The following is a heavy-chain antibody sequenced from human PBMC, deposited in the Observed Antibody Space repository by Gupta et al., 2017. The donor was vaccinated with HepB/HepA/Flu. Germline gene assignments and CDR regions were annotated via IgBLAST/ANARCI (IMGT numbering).Heavy chain of an antibody. CDR2: ISGSGAST. J-gene: IGHJ5*02. CDR3: AKRVIVESSSGVDP. V-gene: IGHV3-23*01. D-gene: IGHD3-22*01. CDR1: GFTFSSYA. Sequence: EVQLLESGGGLVQPGGSLRLSCAASGFTFSSYAMRGVRQAPGKGLEWVSGISGSGASTFYSDSVKGRFTISRDNSKNTLYLQMDSLRAEDTAIYYCAKRVIVESSSGVDPWGQGTLVTVSS.